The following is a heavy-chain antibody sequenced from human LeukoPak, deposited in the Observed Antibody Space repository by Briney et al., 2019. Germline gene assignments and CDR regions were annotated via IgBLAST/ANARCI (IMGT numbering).Heavy chain of an antibody. V-gene: IGHV3-23*01. CDR1: GYTFSSYG. Sequence: GGSLRLSCAASGYTFSSYGMSWVRKAPGKGLEWVSAISGSGGSTYYADSVKGRFTISRDNSKNTLYLQMNSLRAEDTAVYYCAKLSGSYTGYFDYWGQGTLVTVSS. J-gene: IGHJ4*02. CDR3: AKLSGSYTGYFDY. D-gene: IGHD1-26*01. CDR2: ISGSGGST.